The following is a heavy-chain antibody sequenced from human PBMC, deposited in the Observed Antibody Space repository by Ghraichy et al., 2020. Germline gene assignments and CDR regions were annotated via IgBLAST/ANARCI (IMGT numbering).Heavy chain of an antibody. Sequence: GGSLRLSCATSGFTFSGSHFNWVRQAPGKGLEWVSYISTGNSAIYYAGSVKGRFTISRDDAMNSLYLQMDSLRDEDTAVYYCARDLANWATDYWGQGTLVTVSS. V-gene: IGHV3-48*02. J-gene: IGHJ4*02. CDR1: GFTFSGSH. CDR2: ISTGNSAI. D-gene: IGHD7-27*01. CDR3: ARDLANWATDY.